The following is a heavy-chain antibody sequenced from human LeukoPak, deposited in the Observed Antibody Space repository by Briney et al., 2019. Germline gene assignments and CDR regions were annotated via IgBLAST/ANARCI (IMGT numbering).Heavy chain of an antibody. Sequence: GGFLRLSWAASGYTFSSYAMHWVRQAPGKGLEWVAVISYDGSNKYYADSVKGRFTISRDNSKNTLYLQMNSLRAEDTAVYYCARDADEVDLYLFDYWGQGTLVTVSS. V-gene: IGHV3-30-3*01. J-gene: IGHJ4*02. D-gene: IGHD5-12*01. CDR3: ARDADEVDLYLFDY. CDR1: GYTFSSYA. CDR2: ISYDGSNK.